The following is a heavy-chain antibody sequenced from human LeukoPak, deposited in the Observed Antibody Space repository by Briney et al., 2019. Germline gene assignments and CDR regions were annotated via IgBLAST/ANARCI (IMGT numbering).Heavy chain of an antibody. CDR3: ARDRESYWGIDY. V-gene: IGHV4-59*01. CDR2: IYYSGST. D-gene: IGHD1-26*01. CDR1: GGSISSYY. J-gene: IGHJ4*02. Sequence: SETLSLTCTVSGGSISSYYWSWIRQPPGKGLEWIGYIYYSGSTNYNPSLKSRVTISVDTSKNQFSLKLSSVTAADTAVYYCARDRESYWGIDYWGQGTLVTVSS.